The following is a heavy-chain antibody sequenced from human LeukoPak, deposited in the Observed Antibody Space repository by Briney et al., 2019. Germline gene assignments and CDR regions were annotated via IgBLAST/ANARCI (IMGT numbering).Heavy chain of an antibody. CDR1: GGSIINSNYY. D-gene: IGHD3-22*01. CDR3: ARHANSYDSTTYYYPFDY. CDR2: IYYSGDT. V-gene: IGHV4-39*01. Sequence: SETLSLTCTVSGGSIINSNYYWAWIRQPPGKGLEWIANIYYSGDTYYNPSLKSRVTISVDTSKNQFSLRLSSVAAADTAVYYCARHANSYDSTTYYYPFDYWGRGTLVTVSS. J-gene: IGHJ4*02.